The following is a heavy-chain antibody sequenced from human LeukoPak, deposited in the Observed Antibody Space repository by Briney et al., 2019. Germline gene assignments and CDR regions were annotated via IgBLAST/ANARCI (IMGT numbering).Heavy chain of an antibody. CDR2: IYHSGST. Sequence: SETLSLTCAVYGGSFSGYYWSWIRQPPGKGLEWIGEIYHSGSTNYNPSLKSRVTISVDTSKNQFSLKLSSVTAADTAVYYCARRYCSSTSCYASQYYYYYYYMDVWGKGTTVTVSS. CDR3: ARRYCSSTSCYASQYYYYYYYMDV. V-gene: IGHV4-34*01. CDR1: GGSFSGYY. D-gene: IGHD2-2*01. J-gene: IGHJ6*03.